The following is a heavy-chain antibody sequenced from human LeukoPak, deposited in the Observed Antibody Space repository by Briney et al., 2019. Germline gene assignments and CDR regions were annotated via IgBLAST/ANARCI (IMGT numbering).Heavy chain of an antibody. CDR3: ARGWGYCSSTSCYTGYFDY. CDR2: IYYSGST. J-gene: IGHJ4*02. Sequence: KPSETLSLTCTVSGGSISSYYWSWIRQPPGKGLEWMGYIYYSGSTNYNPSLKSRVTISVDTSKNQFSLKLSSVTAADTAVYYCARGWGYCSSTSCYTGYFDYWGQGSLVTVSS. CDR1: GGSISSYY. D-gene: IGHD2-2*01. V-gene: IGHV4-59*01.